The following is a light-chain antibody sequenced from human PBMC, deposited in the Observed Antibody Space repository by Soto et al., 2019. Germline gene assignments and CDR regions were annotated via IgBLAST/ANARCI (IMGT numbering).Light chain of an antibody. CDR3: AAWDDSLSGVV. CDR2: SHN. J-gene: IGLJ3*02. Sequence: QSVLTQPPSTSRTPGQRVTISCSGSSSNIGSNYVFWYQQLPGTAPKLLIYSHNQRPSGVPDRFSGSTSGTSASLAISGLRSEDEAHYYCAAWDDSLSGVVFGGGT. CDR1: SSNIGSNY. V-gene: IGLV1-47*02.